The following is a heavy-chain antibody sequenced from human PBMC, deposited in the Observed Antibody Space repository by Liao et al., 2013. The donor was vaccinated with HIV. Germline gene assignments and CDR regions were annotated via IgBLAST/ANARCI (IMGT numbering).Heavy chain of an antibody. J-gene: IGHJ6*03. Sequence: QVQLHESGPGLVKPTETLSLTCTISGDSDSLHSIHYWSWIRQPPGKRLEWIGYIFYSGSRDINPSLKSRVTLSVDTSKNQFSLNLTSVTAADTAVYYCARTRRHSGSGNYVHYFHYYMDVWGKGTTVGVSS. D-gene: IGHD3-10*01. CDR3: ARTRRHSGSGNYVHYFHYYMDV. V-gene: IGHV4-61*01. CDR1: GDSDSLHSIHY. CDR2: IFYSGSR.